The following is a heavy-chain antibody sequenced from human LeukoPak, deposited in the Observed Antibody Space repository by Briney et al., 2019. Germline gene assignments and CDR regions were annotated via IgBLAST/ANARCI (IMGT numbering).Heavy chain of an antibody. CDR1: GFTFSSYG. V-gene: IGHV3-30*18. D-gene: IGHD6-13*01. CDR3: AKDLDSSTWVRVTGVDY. J-gene: IGHJ4*02. Sequence: PGRSLRLSCAASGFTFSSYGMHWVRQAPGKGLEWVAVITYDGSYKYYADPVKGRFTISRDNSKNTLYLQMNSLRAEDTAVYYCAKDLDSSTWVRVTGVDYWGQGTLVTVSS. CDR2: ITYDGSYK.